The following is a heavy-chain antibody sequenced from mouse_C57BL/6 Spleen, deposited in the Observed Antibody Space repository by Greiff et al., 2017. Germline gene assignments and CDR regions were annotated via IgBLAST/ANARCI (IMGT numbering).Heavy chain of an antibody. Sequence: QVQLQQPGAELVRPGSSVKLSCKASGYTFTSYWMHWVKQRPIQGLEWIGNIDPSDSETHYNQKFKDKATLTVDKSSSTAYMQLRSLTSEASAVYYCARGIYYYRSSYYFDYWGQGTTLTVSS. CDR1: GYTFTSYW. CDR2: IDPSDSET. J-gene: IGHJ2*01. CDR3: ARGIYYYRSSYYFDY. V-gene: IGHV1-52*01. D-gene: IGHD1-1*01.